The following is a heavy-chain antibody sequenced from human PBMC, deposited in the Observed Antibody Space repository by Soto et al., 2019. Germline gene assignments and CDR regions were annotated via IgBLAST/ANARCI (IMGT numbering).Heavy chain of an antibody. CDR1: GGAINSYY. V-gene: IGHV4-4*07. CDR2: IYSSGST. CDR3: ARGQRFSDWFDP. D-gene: IGHD3-3*01. J-gene: IGHJ5*02. Sequence: SETLSLTCTVSGGAINSYYWTWIRQPAGKGLEWIGRIYSSGSTKYNPSLQSRVTMSLDTSKNQFSLRLTSVTAADMAVYYCARGQRFSDWFDPWGQGTLVTVSA.